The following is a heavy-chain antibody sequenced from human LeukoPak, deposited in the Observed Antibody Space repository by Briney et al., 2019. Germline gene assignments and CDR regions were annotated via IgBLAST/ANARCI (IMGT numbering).Heavy chain of an antibody. CDR2: INSNSGGT. Sequence: ASVKVSCKASGYTFTDYYMHWVRQAPGQGLEWMGWINSNSGGTNYAQEFQGRVTMTRDTPISTAYMEVSRLISDDTAVYYCARDSKSGWTDAFDIWGQGTMVTVSS. D-gene: IGHD6-19*01. CDR1: GYTFTDYY. V-gene: IGHV1-2*02. J-gene: IGHJ3*02. CDR3: ARDSKSGWTDAFDI.